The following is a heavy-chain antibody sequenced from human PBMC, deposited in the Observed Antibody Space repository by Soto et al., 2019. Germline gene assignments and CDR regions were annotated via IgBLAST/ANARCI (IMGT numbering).Heavy chain of an antibody. CDR2: ISGSGGST. CDR1: GFTFSSYA. V-gene: IGHV3-23*01. D-gene: IGHD6-19*01. J-gene: IGHJ2*01. Sequence: GGSLRLSCAASGFTFSSYAMSWVRQAPGKGLEWVSAISGSGGSTYYADSVKGRFTISRDNSKNTLYLQMNSLRAEDTAVYYCAAQPGSGWYRGLPWLWGRGTLVTVSS. CDR3: AAQPGSGWYRGLPWL.